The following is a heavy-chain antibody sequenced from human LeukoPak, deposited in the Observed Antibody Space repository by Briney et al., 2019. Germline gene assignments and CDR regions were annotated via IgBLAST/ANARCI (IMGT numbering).Heavy chain of an antibody. D-gene: IGHD3-10*01. Sequence: PGASVKVSCKASGYTFTSYGITWVRQAPGQGLEWMGWISAYNGNTNYAQKVQGRVTMTTDTSTSTAYMELRSLRSDDTAVYYCARDERGVRRGGYYGMDVWGQGTTVTVSS. CDR3: ARDERGVRRGGYYGMDV. CDR1: GYTFTSYG. J-gene: IGHJ6*02. CDR2: ISAYNGNT. V-gene: IGHV1-18*01.